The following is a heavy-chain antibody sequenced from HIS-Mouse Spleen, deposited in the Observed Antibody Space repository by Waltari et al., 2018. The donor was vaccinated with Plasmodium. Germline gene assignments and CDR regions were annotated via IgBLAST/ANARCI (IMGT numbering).Heavy chain of an antibody. CDR3: ARVPYYYDSSGYGMGWFDP. V-gene: IGHV4-39*07. D-gene: IGHD3-22*01. Sequence: QLQLQESGPGLVKPSETLSLTCTVSVGSISSRSYYWGWFRQPPGKGLEWIGSIFYSGSTYYNPSLKSRVTISVDTSKNQFSLKLSSVTAADTAVYYCARVPYYYDSSGYGMGWFDPWGQGTLVTVSS. CDR2: IFYSGST. CDR1: VGSISSRSYY. J-gene: IGHJ5*02.